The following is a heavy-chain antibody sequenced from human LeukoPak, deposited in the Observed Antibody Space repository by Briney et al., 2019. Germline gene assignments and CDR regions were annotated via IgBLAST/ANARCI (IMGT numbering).Heavy chain of an antibody. CDR2: IYPGDSDT. D-gene: IGHD6-13*01. V-gene: IGHV5-51*01. CDR3: ARTTAARTRIFDS. CDR1: GYSFTSYW. Sequence: HGESLKISCKGSGYSFTSYWIGWVRQMPGKGLEWMGIIYPGDSDTRYSPSFQGQVTISADKSISTAYLQWNSLKASDTAMYFCARTTAARTRIFDSWGQGTLVTVSS. J-gene: IGHJ4*02.